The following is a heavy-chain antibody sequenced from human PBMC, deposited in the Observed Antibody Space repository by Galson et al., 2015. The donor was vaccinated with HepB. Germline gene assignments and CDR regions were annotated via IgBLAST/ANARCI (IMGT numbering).Heavy chain of an antibody. Sequence: SVTVSCKASGGTFSSSAISWARQAPGQGLEWMGGIIPIFATPNYAQRFQGRVTITADESTSTAYMELSSLRSEDTAVYYCAATGGYCSGGSCYGSFDYWGQGTLVTVSS. J-gene: IGHJ4*02. CDR2: IIPIFATP. V-gene: IGHV1-69*13. CDR1: GGTFSSSA. D-gene: IGHD2-15*01. CDR3: AATGGYCSGGSCYGSFDY.